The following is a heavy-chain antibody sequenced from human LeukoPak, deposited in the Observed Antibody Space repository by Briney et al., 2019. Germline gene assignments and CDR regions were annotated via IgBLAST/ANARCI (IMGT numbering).Heavy chain of an antibody. CDR2: ISSSSSTI. V-gene: IGHV3-48*01. CDR3: ARGVGIAAQDYYFDN. J-gene: IGHJ4*02. D-gene: IGHD6-6*01. CDR1: GFTFSSYS. Sequence: GGSLRLSCAASGFTFSSYSMNWVRQAPEKGLEWVSYISSSSSTIYYADSVKGRFTISRDNAKNSLYLQMNSLRAEDTAVYYCARGVGIAAQDYYFDNWGQGTLVTVSS.